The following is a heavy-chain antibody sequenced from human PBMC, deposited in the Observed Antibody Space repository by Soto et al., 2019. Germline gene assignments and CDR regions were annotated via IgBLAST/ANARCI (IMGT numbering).Heavy chain of an antibody. J-gene: IGHJ6*02. D-gene: IGHD3-3*01. Sequence: GESLKISCRAPGYNFASHWIGWVRQMPGKGLEWMGIIYPDDSDTRYSPSFQGQVTISADKSTRAAYLQWSSLKASDTALYYCATRGDGRFSYYYGMDVWGQGTTVTVSS. CDR1: GYNFASHW. CDR3: ATRGDGRFSYYYGMDV. CDR2: IYPDDSDT. V-gene: IGHV5-51*01.